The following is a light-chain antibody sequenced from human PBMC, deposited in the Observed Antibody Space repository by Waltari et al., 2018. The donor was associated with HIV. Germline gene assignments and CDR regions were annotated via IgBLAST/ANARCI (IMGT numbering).Light chain of an antibody. Sequence: QSVLTQPPSASGTPGQRVTISCSGRRSNIGSNPVSWYQQLPGAAHKLLICDNNQRPSGVPNRFSVSKSGTSASLAISGLQSEDEGDYYCAAWDDSLNGLFGGGTKLTV. V-gene: IGLV1-44*01. CDR1: RSNIGSNP. CDR3: AAWDDSLNGL. J-gene: IGLJ2*01. CDR2: DNN.